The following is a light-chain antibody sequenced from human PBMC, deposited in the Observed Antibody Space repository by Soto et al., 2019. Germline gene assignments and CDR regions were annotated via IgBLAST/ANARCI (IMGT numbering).Light chain of an antibody. CDR3: SSYTSSSIDYV. Sequence: QSALTQPASVSGSPGQSITIFCTGTSSDVGGYNYVSWYQQHPGKAPKLMIYEVSNRPSGVSNRFSGSKSGNTASLTISGLQAEDEADYSCSSYTSSSIDYVFGTGTKLTVL. CDR2: EVS. CDR1: SSDVGGYNY. J-gene: IGLJ1*01. V-gene: IGLV2-14*01.